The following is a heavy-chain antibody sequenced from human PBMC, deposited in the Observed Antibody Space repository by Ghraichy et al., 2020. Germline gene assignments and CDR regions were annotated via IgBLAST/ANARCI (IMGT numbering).Heavy chain of an antibody. CDR2: INHSGST. CDR1: GGSFSGYY. Sequence: SETLSLTCAVYGGSFSGYYWSWIRQPPGKGLEWIGEINHSGSTNYNPSLKSRVTISVDTSKNQFSLKLSSVTAADTAVYYCARGNKVHDAFDIWGQGTMVTVSS. V-gene: IGHV4-34*01. CDR3: ARGNKVHDAFDI. J-gene: IGHJ3*02.